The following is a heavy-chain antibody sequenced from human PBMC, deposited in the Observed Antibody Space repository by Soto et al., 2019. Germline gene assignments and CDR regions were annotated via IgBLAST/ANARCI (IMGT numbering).Heavy chain of an antibody. V-gene: IGHV3-21*01. CDR3: AKGITGTTSAAFDI. CDR1: GFTVSSYS. D-gene: IGHD1-7*01. CDR2: ISSSSSYI. Sequence: GGSLRRGCAASGFTVSSYSMNWVRQAPGKGLEWVSSISSSSSYIYYADSVKGRFTISRDNAKNSLYLQMDSLRAEDTAVYYCAKGITGTTSAAFDIWGQGTMVTFSS. J-gene: IGHJ3*02.